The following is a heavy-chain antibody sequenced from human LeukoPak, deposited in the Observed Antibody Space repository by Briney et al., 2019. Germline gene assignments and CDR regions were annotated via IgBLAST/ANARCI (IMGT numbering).Heavy chain of an antibody. CDR3: ARPDSSGYYYGGYYFDY. CDR1: GGSFSGYY. CDR2: INHSGST. Sequence: SETLSLTCAVYGGSFSGYYWSWIRQPPGKGLEWIGEINHSGSTNYNPSLKSRVTISVDTSKNQFSLKLSSVTAADPAVYYCARPDSSGYYYGGYYFDYWGQGTLVTVSS. J-gene: IGHJ4*02. V-gene: IGHV4-34*01. D-gene: IGHD3-22*01.